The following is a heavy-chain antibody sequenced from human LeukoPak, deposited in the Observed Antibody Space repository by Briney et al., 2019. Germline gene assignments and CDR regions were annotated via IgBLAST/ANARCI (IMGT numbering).Heavy chain of an antibody. CDR1: GYSFTSCW. J-gene: IGHJ4*02. D-gene: IGHD5-12*01. V-gene: IGHV5-51*01. CDR3: ARLVSGYDYDSVLVPYYFDY. Sequence: GESLQISCKGSGYSFTSCWIGWVRQMPGKGLEWMGIIYPGDSDTRYSPSFQGQVTISADKSISTAYLQWSSLKASDTAMYYCARLVSGYDYDSVLVPYYFDYWGQGTLVTVSS. CDR2: IYPGDSDT.